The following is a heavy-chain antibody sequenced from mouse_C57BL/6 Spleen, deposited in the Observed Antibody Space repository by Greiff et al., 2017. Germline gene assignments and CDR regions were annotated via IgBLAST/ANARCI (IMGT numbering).Heavy chain of an antibody. J-gene: IGHJ4*01. CDR3: AGTGTARDY. CDR2: IDPSDSYT. V-gene: IGHV1-59*01. CDR1: GYTFTSYW. D-gene: IGHD1-1*02. Sequence: VQLQQPGAELVRPGTSVKLSCKASGYTFTSYWMHWVKQRPGQGLEWIGVIDPSDSYTNYNPKFKGKATLTVDNSSSTADMPRISLTSEYSAVYYCAGTGTARDYWGQGTSVTVSS.